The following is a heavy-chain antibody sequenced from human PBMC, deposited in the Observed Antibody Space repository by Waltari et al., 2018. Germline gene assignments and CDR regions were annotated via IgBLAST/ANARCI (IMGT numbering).Heavy chain of an antibody. CDR3: ARGDLGADAFDI. V-gene: IGHV3-53*01. D-gene: IGHD3-16*01. CDR2: IYGGGST. Sequence: EVQLVESGGGLIQPGGSLRLSCAASGFTVSSNYMSWVRQAPGSGLEWVSVIYGGGSTDYADSVKGRFTISRDNSKNTLYLQMNSLRAEDTAVYYCARGDLGADAFDIWGQGTMVTVSS. J-gene: IGHJ3*02. CDR1: GFTVSSNY.